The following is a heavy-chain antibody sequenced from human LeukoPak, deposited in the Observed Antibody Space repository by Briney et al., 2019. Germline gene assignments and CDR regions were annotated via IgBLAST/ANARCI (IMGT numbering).Heavy chain of an antibody. Sequence: PSETLSLTCAVSGGSFTGHYWSWIRQSPEKGRDWVGGINHSGGTNYNPSLKSRITISVDTSKNQFSLTLSSLTAADTAVYYCASLDYYASGRAFDYWGQGTLVTVSS. CDR2: INHSGGT. J-gene: IGHJ4*02. D-gene: IGHD3-10*01. CDR1: GGSFTGHY. V-gene: IGHV4-34*01. CDR3: ASLDYYASGRAFDY.